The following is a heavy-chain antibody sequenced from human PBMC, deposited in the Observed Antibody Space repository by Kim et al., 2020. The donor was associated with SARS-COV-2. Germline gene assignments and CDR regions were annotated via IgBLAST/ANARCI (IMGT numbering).Heavy chain of an antibody. CDR3: ARGRYYGSGSYYLNWFDP. J-gene: IGHJ5*02. CDR2: INAGNGNT. V-gene: IGHV1-3*01. CDR1: GYTFTSYA. Sequence: ASVKVSCKASGYTFTSYAMHWVRQAPGQRLEWMGWINAGNGNTKYSQKFQGRVTITRDTSASTAYMELSSLRSEDTAVYYCARGRYYGSGSYYLNWFDPWGQGTLVTVSS. D-gene: IGHD3-10*01.